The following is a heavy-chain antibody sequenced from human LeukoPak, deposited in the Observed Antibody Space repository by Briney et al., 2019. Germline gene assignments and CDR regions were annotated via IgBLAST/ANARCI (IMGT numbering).Heavy chain of an antibody. CDR2: IRYDGSNK. J-gene: IGHJ4*02. Sequence: GGSLRLSRAASGFTFSSYGMHWVRQAPGKGLEWVAFIRYDGSNKYYADSVKGRFTISRDKSKNTLYLQMNSLRAEDTAVYYCAKDLVGSGGYYHGYWGQGTLVTVSS. CDR1: GFTFSSYG. D-gene: IGHD3-10*01. CDR3: AKDLVGSGGYYHGY. V-gene: IGHV3-30*02.